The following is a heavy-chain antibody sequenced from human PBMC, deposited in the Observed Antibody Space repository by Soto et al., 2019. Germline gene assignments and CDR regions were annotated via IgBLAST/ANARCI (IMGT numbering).Heavy chain of an antibody. CDR2: ISRSGTT. V-gene: IGHV4-34*01. J-gene: IGHJ5*02. D-gene: IGHD3-10*01. CDR1: GGYFNDNY. Sequence: QVQLQQWGAGLLKPSETLSLSCAVYGGYFNDNYYTWFRQPPGKGLEWIGEISRSGTTKYIPSLKSGASSSFDTSKTQVSLKVTSVTAADTAVYYCATSLWFGTQVELWGQGALVTVSS. CDR3: ATSLWFGTQVEL.